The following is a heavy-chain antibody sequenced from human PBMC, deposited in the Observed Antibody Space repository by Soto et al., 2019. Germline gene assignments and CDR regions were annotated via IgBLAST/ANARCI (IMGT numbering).Heavy chain of an antibody. CDR1: GYTFTSYA. Sequence: QVPLVQSGAEVKKPGASVKVSCKASGYTFTSYAMHWVRQAPGQRLEWMGWINAGNGNTKYSQKVQGRVTITRDTSASTAYMELSSLRSEDTAVYYCARVSGIAVAEVWGQGTLVTVSS. CDR3: ARVSGIAVAEV. V-gene: IGHV1-3*01. CDR2: INAGNGNT. J-gene: IGHJ4*02. D-gene: IGHD6-19*01.